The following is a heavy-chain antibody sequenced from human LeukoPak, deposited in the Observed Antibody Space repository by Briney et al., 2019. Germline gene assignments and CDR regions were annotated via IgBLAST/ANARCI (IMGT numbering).Heavy chain of an antibody. J-gene: IGHJ4*02. CDR1: GGSISSYY. V-gene: IGHV4-59*01. CDR2: IYYSGST. CDR3: ARWGGFPGYFDY. D-gene: IGHD5-12*01. Sequence: SETLSLTCTVSGGSISSYYWSWIRQPPGKGLEWIGYIYYSGSTNYNPSLKSRVTISVDTSKNQFSLKLSSVTAADTAVYYCARWGGFPGYFDYWGQGTLVSVS.